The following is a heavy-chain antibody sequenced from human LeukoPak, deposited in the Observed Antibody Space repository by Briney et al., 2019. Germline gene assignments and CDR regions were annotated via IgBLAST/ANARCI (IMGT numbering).Heavy chain of an antibody. V-gene: IGHV3-21*01. CDR2: ISTSSSYI. D-gene: IGHD3-16*01. CDR1: GFTFSSYS. CDR3: VRDTFSPDAFDI. J-gene: IGHJ3*02. Sequence: GGSLRLSCAASGFTFSSYSMNWVRQAPGKGLEWVSSISTSSSYIYSADSVKGRFTISRDNAKNSLYLQMNSLRDEDTAVYYCVRDTFSPDAFDIWGQGTMVTVSS.